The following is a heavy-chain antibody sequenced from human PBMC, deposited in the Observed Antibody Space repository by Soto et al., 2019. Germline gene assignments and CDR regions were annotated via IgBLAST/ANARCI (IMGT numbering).Heavy chain of an antibody. J-gene: IGHJ4*02. CDR1: GGSISSYY. CDR3: ARYYYDSSGYHNYFHY. V-gene: IGHV4-59*01. Sequence: SETLSLTCTVSGGSISSYYWSWIRQPPGKGLEWIGYIYYSGGTNYNPSLKSRVTISVDTSKNQFSLKLSSVTAADTAVYYCARYYYDSSGYHNYFHYWAQGTLVTV. CDR2: IYYSGGT. D-gene: IGHD3-22*01.